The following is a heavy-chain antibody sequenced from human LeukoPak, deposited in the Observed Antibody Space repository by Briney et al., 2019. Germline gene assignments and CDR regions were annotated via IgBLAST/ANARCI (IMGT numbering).Heavy chain of an antibody. V-gene: IGHV3-7*04. CDR3: TRVGYIDEGIDY. CDR2: IKQDGSKK. D-gene: IGHD5-24*01. J-gene: IGHJ4*02. CDR1: GFPFSSYW. Sequence: GGSLRLSCVASGFPFSSYWMTWVRQAPGKGQEWVANIKQDGSKKSYVDSVKGRFTISRDNAKNSLYLQMNSLRAEDTAIYYCTRVGYIDEGIDYWGQGTLVTVSS.